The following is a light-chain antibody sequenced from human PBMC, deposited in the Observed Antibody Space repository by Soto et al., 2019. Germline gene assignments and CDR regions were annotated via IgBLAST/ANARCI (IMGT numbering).Light chain of an antibody. V-gene: IGKV3-15*01. CDR3: QHYNNWPPWT. J-gene: IGKJ1*01. CDR2: GAS. CDR1: QSVSST. Sequence: EIVMTQSPATLSVSPGERATLSCRASQSVSSTLAWYQQKPGQAPRLHLYGASTRATGIPARFSGSGSGTVFTLTISNLQSEDFAVYYCQHYNNWPPWTFGQGTKVEIK.